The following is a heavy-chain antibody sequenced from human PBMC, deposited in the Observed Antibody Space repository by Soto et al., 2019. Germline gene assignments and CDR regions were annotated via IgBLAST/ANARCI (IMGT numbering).Heavy chain of an antibody. CDR1: GGSVSSGSYY. V-gene: IGHV4-61*01. CDR2: IYYSGST. D-gene: IGHD6-19*01. CDR3: AGGSSGAYYYYGMDV. Sequence: SETLSLTCTVSGGSVSSGSYYWSWIRQPPGKEMEWIGYIYYSGSTNYNPSLKSRVTISVDTSKNQFSLKLSSVTAADTAVYYCAGGSSGAYYYYGMDVWGQGTTVTVSS. J-gene: IGHJ6*02.